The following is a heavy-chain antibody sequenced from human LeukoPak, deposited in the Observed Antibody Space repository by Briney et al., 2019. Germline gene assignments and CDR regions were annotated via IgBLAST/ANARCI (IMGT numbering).Heavy chain of an antibody. V-gene: IGHV3-21*01. CDR3: AGRNCSNGVCPFDP. J-gene: IGHJ5*02. CDR1: GSTFSTYS. D-gene: IGHD2-8*01. CDR2: ISASSNSI. Sequence: GGSLRLTCTASGSTFSTYSMNWVRQAPGKGLEWVASISASSNSIYYADSVKGRFTIYRDNAKNSLFLQMSSLRAEDAAVYFCAGRNCSNGVCPFDPWGQGTLVTVSS.